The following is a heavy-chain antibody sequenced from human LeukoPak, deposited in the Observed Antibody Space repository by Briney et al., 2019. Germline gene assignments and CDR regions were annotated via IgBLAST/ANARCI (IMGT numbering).Heavy chain of an antibody. Sequence: SESLSLTCTVSGRSLSSYYCSWVRHPPGWVIEWIGYIYYSGSTNYNPSLKSRVTISVDTSKNQFSLKLSSVTAADTAVYYCARGVVVVTAIVPDAFDIWGQGTMVTVSS. V-gene: IGHV4-59*01. CDR2: IYYSGST. D-gene: IGHD2-21*02. CDR3: ARGVVVVTAIVPDAFDI. CDR1: GRSLSSYY. J-gene: IGHJ3*02.